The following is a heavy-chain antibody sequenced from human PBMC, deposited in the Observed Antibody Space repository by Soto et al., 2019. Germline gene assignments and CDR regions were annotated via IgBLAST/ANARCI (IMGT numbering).Heavy chain of an antibody. V-gene: IGHV5-10-1*01. D-gene: IGHD5-12*01. CDR2: IDPSDSYT. J-gene: IGHJ3*02. Sequence: GESLKISCKGSGYSFTSYWISWVRQMPGKGLEWMGRIDPSDSYTNYSPSFQGHVTISADKSISTAYLQWSTLRASDSAMYYCARRTTRDGYNYGAFDIWGQGTQVTVSS. CDR3: ARRTTRDGYNYGAFDI. CDR1: GYSFTSYW.